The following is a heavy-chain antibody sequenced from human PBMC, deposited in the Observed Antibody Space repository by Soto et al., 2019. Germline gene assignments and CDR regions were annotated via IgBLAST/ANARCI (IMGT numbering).Heavy chain of an antibody. CDR1: GLTFSGSA. CDR3: AKIRSIAAAFSDY. V-gene: IGHV3-23*01. CDR2: ISVTGAST. D-gene: IGHD6-13*01. Sequence: EVQLLESGGGLVQSGGSLRLSCAASGLTFSGSAMSWVRQAPGKGLEWVSSISVTGASTYYADSVQGRSTVSRDNSKDTFFLEMNSLRAEDTAVYFCAKIRSIAAAFSDYWGQGTLVTVSS. J-gene: IGHJ4*02.